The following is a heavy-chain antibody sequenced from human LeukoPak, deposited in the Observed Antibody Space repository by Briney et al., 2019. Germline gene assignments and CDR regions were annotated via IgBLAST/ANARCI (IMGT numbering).Heavy chain of an antibody. Sequence: PGGSLRLSCAASGFTFSSYAMSWVRQAPGKGLEWVSAISGSGGSTYYADSVKGRFTISRDNSKNTLYLQMNSLRAEDTAVYYCASVPAAIWGAPPDVWGQGTTVTVSS. CDR1: GFTFSSYA. J-gene: IGHJ6*02. V-gene: IGHV3-23*01. CDR2: ISGSGGST. CDR3: ASVPAAIWGAPPDV. D-gene: IGHD2-2*01.